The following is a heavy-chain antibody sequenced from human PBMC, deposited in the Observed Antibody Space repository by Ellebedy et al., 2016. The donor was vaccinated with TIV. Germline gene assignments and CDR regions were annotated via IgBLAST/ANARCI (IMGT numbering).Heavy chain of an antibody. CDR2: IYSGGGT. CDR3: ARGKADDY. J-gene: IGHJ4*02. V-gene: IGHV3-53*01. CDR1: GFTFSTYA. Sequence: GESLKISCAASGFTFSTYAMSWVRQAPGKGLEWVSVIYSGGGTYYADSVKGRFTMSRDSSKNTVYLQMNSLRAEDTAMYHCARGKADDYWGQGTLVTVSS.